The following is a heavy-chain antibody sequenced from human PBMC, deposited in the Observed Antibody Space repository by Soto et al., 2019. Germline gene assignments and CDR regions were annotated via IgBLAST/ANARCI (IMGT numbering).Heavy chain of an antibody. CDR2: ISYDGSNK. V-gene: IGHV3-30*18. Sequence: QVQLVESGGGVVQPGRSLRLSCAASGFTFSSYGMHWVRQAPGKGLEWVAVISYDGSNKYYADSVKGRFTISRDNSKNTLYLQMNSLRAEDTAVNYCAKGSTLGTFAYSSFLDYWGQGTLVTVSS. CDR1: GFTFSSYG. CDR3: AKGSTLGTFAYSSFLDY. J-gene: IGHJ4*02. D-gene: IGHD6-6*01.